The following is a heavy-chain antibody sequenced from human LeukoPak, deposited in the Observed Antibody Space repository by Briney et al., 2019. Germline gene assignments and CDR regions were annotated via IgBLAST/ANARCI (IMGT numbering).Heavy chain of an antibody. CDR3: AKDRRTTLYGEFDY. D-gene: IGHD3-3*01. V-gene: IGHV3-23*01. CDR2: ISSGGVGT. J-gene: IGHJ4*02. CDR1: GPTFSSYA. Sequence: GSLRLSCAASGPTFSSYAMSWVRQAPGKGLEWVSGISSGGVGTYYADSVKGRFTVSRDNSKNTLYLQMNSLRAEDTAVYYCAKDRRTTLYGEFDYWGQGALVTVSS.